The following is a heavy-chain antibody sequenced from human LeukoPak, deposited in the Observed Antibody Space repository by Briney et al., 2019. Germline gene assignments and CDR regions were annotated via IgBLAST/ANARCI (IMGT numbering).Heavy chain of an antibody. CDR3: ARAVTMVRGVIDY. CDR1: GFTVSNNY. J-gene: IGHJ4*02. D-gene: IGHD3-10*01. Sequence: GGSLRLSCAASGFTVSNNYMAWVRQAPGKGLEWVSIIYGDGSRYYADSAKGRFTISGDNSKDTLYLQMNSLRAEDTAVYYCARAVTMVRGVIDYWGQGTLVTVPS. CDR2: IYGDGSR. V-gene: IGHV3-66*02.